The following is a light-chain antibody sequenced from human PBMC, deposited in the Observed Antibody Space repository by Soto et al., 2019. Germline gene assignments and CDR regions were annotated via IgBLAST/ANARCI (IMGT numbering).Light chain of an antibody. CDR3: HQRSKWPLT. V-gene: IGKV3-11*01. CDR1: QSVRSY. J-gene: IGKJ4*01. CDR2: DAS. Sequence: EIVLTQSPATLSLSPGERATLSCRASQSVRSYLPWYQQKPGQAPRLLIYDASNRATDIPARFSGSGSGTDFTLTISSLDPEDSAVYYCHQRSKWPLTFGGGTKVEIK.